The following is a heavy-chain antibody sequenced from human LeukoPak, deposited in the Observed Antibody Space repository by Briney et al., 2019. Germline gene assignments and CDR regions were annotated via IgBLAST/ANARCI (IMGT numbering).Heavy chain of an antibody. Sequence: SGGSLRLSCAASGFTFSSYSMNWVRQAPGKGLEWVSSISSSSNYIYYADSVKGRFTISRDNAKNSLYLQMNSLRAEDTAVYYCARDNHGILTGYPDYWGQGTLVTVSS. D-gene: IGHD3-9*01. V-gene: IGHV3-21*01. CDR2: ISSSSNYI. CDR3: ARDNHGILTGYPDY. CDR1: GFTFSSYS. J-gene: IGHJ4*02.